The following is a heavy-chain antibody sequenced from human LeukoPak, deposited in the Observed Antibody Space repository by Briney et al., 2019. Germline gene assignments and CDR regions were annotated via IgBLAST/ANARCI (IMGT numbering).Heavy chain of an antibody. CDR3: ARSSGGSGRWGDNWFDP. D-gene: IGHD3-10*01. V-gene: IGHV1-2*02. CDR1: GYSFSGNY. CDR2: INPKTGST. J-gene: IGHJ5*02. Sequence: VASVKVSCKASGYSFSGNYIHWVRQAPAQGLEWMGWINPKTGSTNYAEKFQGRVTMTRDTSISTCYMELSRLRSDDVAVYDCARSSGGSGRWGDNWFDPWGQGTLVIVSS.